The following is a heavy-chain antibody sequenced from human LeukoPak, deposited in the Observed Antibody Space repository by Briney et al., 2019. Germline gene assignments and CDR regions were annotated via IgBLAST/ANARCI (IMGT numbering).Heavy chain of an antibody. J-gene: IGHJ4*02. V-gene: IGHV3-33*06. CDR3: ANNFDY. Sequence: GGSLRPSCATSVFNFSNYGMHWVRQAPGKGLEWVSLIYYDGSNKYYADSVKGRFTISRDNSRNTLYLQMNSLRAEDTAVYYCANNFDYWGQGTLVTVSS. CDR2: IYYDGSNK. CDR1: VFNFSNYG.